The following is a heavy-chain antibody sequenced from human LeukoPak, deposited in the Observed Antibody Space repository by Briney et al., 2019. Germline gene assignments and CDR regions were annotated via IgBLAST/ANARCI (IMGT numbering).Heavy chain of an antibody. J-gene: IGHJ4*02. V-gene: IGHV3-48*04. Sequence: GGSLRLSCAASGFTFSNYSMNWVRQAPGKGLEWVSYISDSGSTIYYADSVKGRFTISRDNAENSLYLQMNSLRAEDTAVYYCARDLYDTSGYADFWGQGTLVTVSS. D-gene: IGHD3-22*01. CDR3: ARDLYDTSGYADF. CDR1: GFTFSNYS. CDR2: ISDSGSTI.